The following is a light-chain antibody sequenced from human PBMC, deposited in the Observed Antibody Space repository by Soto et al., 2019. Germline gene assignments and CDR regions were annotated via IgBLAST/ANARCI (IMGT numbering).Light chain of an antibody. CDR2: AAS. CDR1: QSLSSSY. J-gene: IGKJ4*01. V-gene: IGKV3D-20*02. CDR3: QHRSYWPLP. Sequence: NGLTQSPGTLSLTKRERATLYCRTSQSLSSSYLAWYQQKPGQAPRLLIYAASSRATGIPDRFSGSGSGTDFTLTISSLEPEDCAVYCCQHRSYWPLPFGGVTKV.